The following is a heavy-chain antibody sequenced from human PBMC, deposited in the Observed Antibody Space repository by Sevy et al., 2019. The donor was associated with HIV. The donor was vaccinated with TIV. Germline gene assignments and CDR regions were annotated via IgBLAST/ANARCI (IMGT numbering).Heavy chain of an antibody. Sequence: GGSLRLSCAASGFTFDDYAMHWVRQAPGKGLEWVSGISWNSGSIGYADSVKGRFTISRDNAKNSLYLQMNSLRAEDTALYYCAKAGEYYYYMDVWGKGTTVTVSS. CDR1: GFTFDDYA. D-gene: IGHD7-27*01. CDR2: ISWNSGSI. J-gene: IGHJ6*03. V-gene: IGHV3-9*01. CDR3: AKAGEYYYYMDV.